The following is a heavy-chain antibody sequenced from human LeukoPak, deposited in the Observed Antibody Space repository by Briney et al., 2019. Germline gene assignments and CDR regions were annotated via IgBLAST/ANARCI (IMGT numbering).Heavy chain of an antibody. Sequence: GGSLRLSCAASGLTFSSYAMSWVRQAPGKRLEWVSSISSSGAITYHADSVKGRFTISRDNSKNTLYLQMNSLRAEDTAIYYCAKGGINYFDYWGQGTLVTVSS. D-gene: IGHD1-26*01. CDR1: GLTFSSYA. CDR3: AKGGINYFDY. CDR2: ISSSGAIT. V-gene: IGHV3-23*01. J-gene: IGHJ4*02.